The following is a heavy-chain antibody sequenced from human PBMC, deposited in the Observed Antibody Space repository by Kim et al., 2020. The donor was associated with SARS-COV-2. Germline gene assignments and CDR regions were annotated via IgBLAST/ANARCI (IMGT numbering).Heavy chain of an antibody. Sequence: SETLSLTCTVSGGSISSGSYYWSWIRQPAGKGLEWIGRIYTSGSTNYNPSLKSRVTISVDTSKNQFSLKLSSVTAADTAVYYCARAEDDANWFDPWGQGTLVTVSS. J-gene: IGHJ5*02. CDR2: IYTSGST. D-gene: IGHD2-8*01. V-gene: IGHV4-61*02. CDR3: ARAEDDANWFDP. CDR1: GGSISSGSYY.